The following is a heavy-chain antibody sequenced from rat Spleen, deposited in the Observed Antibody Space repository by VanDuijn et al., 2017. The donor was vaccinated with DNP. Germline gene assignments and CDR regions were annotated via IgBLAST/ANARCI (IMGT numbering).Heavy chain of an antibody. V-gene: IGHV5-22*01. D-gene: IGHD1-10*01. CDR1: GFTFSDYN. Sequence: EVQLVESGGGLVQPGNSLKLSCAASGFTFSDYNMAWVRQAPKKGLEWVASISYEGSGTYYGDSVKGRFTISRDNAKSTLYLQMNSLRSEDTATYYCATHNNYFDYWGQGVMVTVSS. CDR2: ISYEGSGT. J-gene: IGHJ2*01. CDR3: ATHNNYFDY.